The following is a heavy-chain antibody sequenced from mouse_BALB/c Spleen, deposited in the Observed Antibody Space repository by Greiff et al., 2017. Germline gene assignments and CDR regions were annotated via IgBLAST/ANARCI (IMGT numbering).Heavy chain of an antibody. D-gene: IGHD2-1*01. V-gene: IGHV3-8*02. CDR2: ISYSGST. CDR1: GDSITSCY. CDR3: ARYYGNYFDY. J-gene: IGHJ2*01. Sequence: EVKLQESGPSLVKPSQTLSLTCSVTGDSITSCYWNWIRKFPGNKLEYMGYISYSGSTYYNPSLKSRISITRDTSKNQYYLQLNSVTTEDTATYYCARYYGNYFDYWGQGTTLTVSS.